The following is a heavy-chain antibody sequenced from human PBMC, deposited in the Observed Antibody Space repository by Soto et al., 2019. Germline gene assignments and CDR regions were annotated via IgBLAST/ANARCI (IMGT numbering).Heavy chain of an antibody. D-gene: IGHD6-13*01. J-gene: IGHJ5*02. CDR1: GYLFTDYH. V-gene: IGHV1-2*02. CDR2: INTDNGGA. Sequence: QVQLVQSGAEVKKPGASVKVSCKASGYLFTDYHIHWVRQAPGQGLEFMGWINTDNGGAGSAQQFQGRVNVTRDTSISTVYLELSNLRSDDTAVYFCARERGSNSLHPSYNWFDTWGQGTLITVSS. CDR3: ARERGSNSLHPSYNWFDT.